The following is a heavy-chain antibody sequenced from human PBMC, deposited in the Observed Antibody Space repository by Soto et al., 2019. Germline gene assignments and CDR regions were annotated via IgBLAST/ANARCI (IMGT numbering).Heavy chain of an antibody. D-gene: IGHD6-13*01. CDR3: ARGVGSSWFFSDFDS. J-gene: IGHJ4*02. CDR1: GGALSSGYHY. CDR2: IYYSGSY. Sequence: QVQLQESGPGLVKPSQTLSLTCTVSGGALSSGYHYWSWIRQHPGKGLEWIAYIYYSGSYYYNPSLQRRLITSLDTSRNQISLKLTSVSAADTAGYYCARGVGSSWFFSDFDSWGQGTLVTVSS. V-gene: IGHV4-31*03.